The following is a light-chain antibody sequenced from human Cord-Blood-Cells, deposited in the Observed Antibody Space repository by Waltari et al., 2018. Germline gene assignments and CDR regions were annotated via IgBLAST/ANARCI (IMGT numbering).Light chain of an antibody. CDR3: CSYAGSYAYV. J-gene: IGLJ1*01. CDR2: DVS. Sequence: QSALTQPRSVSGSPGQSVTISCTGTSSDVGGYNYVSWYQQHPGKAPKLMICDVSKRPSGVPDRFSGSTSGNPASLTISGLQAEDEADYYCCSYAGSYAYVFGTGTKVTVL. V-gene: IGLV2-11*01. CDR1: SSDVGGYNY.